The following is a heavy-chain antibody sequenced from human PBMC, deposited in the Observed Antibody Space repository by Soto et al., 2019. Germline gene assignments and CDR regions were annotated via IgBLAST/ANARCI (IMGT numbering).Heavy chain of an antibody. CDR1: GYTFAHYY. V-gene: IGHV1-46*04. Sequence: QVQLVQSGAEVKGPGTSVTLSCQTSGYTFAHYYIHWVRQAPGQGLEYMGIIDPRTGTSGTSTSPQSVLGRLSITSDASTSTVYMELSNLRSDDTATYYCARLSRITFIVDWGQGTLVTVSS. CDR3: ARLSRITFIVD. D-gene: IGHD3-16*02. CDR2: IDPRTGTSGTS. J-gene: IGHJ4*02.